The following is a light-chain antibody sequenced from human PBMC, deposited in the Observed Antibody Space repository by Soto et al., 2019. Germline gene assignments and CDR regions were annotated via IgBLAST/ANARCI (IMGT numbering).Light chain of an antibody. V-gene: IGLV2-8*01. CDR3: TSYAGSNNYV. CDR2: EVV. Sequence: QSALTQPPSASGSPGQSVTISCTGTKNDIGVYDFVSWSQHHPDKAPRLIIYEVVQRPSGVPDRFSGSKSGNTASLTVSGLQAADEPDSFCTSYAGSNNYVLGSGTKVNVL. J-gene: IGLJ1*01. CDR1: KNDIGVYDF.